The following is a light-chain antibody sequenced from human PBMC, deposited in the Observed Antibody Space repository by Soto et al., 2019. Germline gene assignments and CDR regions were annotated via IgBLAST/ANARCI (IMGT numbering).Light chain of an antibody. CDR3: QQRSNWPRLT. CDR2: DAS. V-gene: IGKV3-11*01. Sequence: EIVLTQSPATLSLSPGEICTLSCRASQNISVYLAWYQQKPGQAPRLLIYDASNRATGIQARFSGSGSGTDFTLTISSLEPEDFAVYYCQQRSNWPRLTFGGGTKVDI. CDR1: QNISVY. J-gene: IGKJ4*01.